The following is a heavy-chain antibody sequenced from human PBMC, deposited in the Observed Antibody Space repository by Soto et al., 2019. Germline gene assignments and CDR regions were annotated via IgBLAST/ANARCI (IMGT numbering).Heavy chain of an antibody. Sequence: QPGGPLRLSCTASGVTFSSYGMHWVRQAPGKGLEWVAVIWFDGSNKYYADSVKGRFTISRDNSKNTLSLQMNSLRAEDTAVYYCARDTDYYVSGSYGLFDYWGQGTLVTVPS. CDR1: GVTFSSYG. J-gene: IGHJ4*02. CDR3: ARDTDYYVSGSYGLFDY. CDR2: IWFDGSNK. D-gene: IGHD3-10*01. V-gene: IGHV3-33*01.